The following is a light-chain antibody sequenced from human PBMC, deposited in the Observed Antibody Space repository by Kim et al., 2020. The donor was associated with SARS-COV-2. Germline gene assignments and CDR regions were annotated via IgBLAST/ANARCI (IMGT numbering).Light chain of an antibody. CDR2: GNT. V-gene: IGLV1-40*01. CDR3: QSYDSSLSDSV. J-gene: IGLJ3*02. CDR1: SANIRENYD. Sequence: VTTPGTGSSANIRENYDVNWYQQLPGTAPKLLIHGNTNRPSGVPDRFSGSKSGTSASLAITGLQAEDEADYYCQSYDSSLSDSVFGGGTQLTVL.